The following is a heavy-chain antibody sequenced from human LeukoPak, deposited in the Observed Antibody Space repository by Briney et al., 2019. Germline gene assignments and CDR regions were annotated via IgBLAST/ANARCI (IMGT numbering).Heavy chain of an antibody. CDR3: ARGPIAASSTGKRNEDY. CDR2: IWYDGSKT. CDR1: GFTLSNYG. D-gene: IGHD6-13*01. Sequence: GGSLRLSCAASGFTLSNYGMHWVRQAPGKGLEWVAAIWYDGSKTFYADSVKGRFTISRDNSESTIFLQMNSLRVDDTAVYYCARGPIAASSTGKRNEDYWGQGTLVTVSS. V-gene: IGHV3-33*01. J-gene: IGHJ4*02.